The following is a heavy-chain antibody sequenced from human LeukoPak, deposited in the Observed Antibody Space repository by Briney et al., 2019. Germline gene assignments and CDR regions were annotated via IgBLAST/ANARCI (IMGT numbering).Heavy chain of an antibody. V-gene: IGHV4-59*01. D-gene: IGHD2-15*01. CDR1: GVSISSYY. Sequence: PSETLTLTCTVSGVSISSYYWSWIRQPPGKGLEWMGYIYYSGSTNYNPSLKSRVTISVDTSKNQFSLKLSSVTAADTAVYYCARAKLGYCSGGSCYQWFDPWGQGTLVTVS. CDR3: ARAKLGYCSGGSCYQWFDP. J-gene: IGHJ5*02. CDR2: IYYSGST.